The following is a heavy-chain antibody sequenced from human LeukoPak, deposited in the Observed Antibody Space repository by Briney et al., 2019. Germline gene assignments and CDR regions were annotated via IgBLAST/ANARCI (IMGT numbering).Heavy chain of an antibody. CDR2: IYYSGST. Sequence: SETLSLTCTVSGGSISSGDDYWSWIRQPPGKGLEWIGYIYYSGSTYYNPSLKSRVTISVDTSKNQFSLKLSSVTAADTAVYYCARVSSNYYDSTPKLGCFDYWGQGTLVTVSS. V-gene: IGHV4-30-4*01. D-gene: IGHD3-22*01. CDR1: GGSISSGDDY. J-gene: IGHJ4*02. CDR3: ARVSSNYYDSTPKLGCFDY.